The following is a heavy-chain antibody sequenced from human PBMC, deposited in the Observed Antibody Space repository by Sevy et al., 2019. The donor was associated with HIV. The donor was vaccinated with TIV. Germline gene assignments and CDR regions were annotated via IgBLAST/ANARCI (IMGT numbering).Heavy chain of an antibody. CDR2: IRYDGSNK. J-gene: IGHJ4*02. V-gene: IGHV3-30*02. CDR3: ATALSGNDFWSGYSDY. CDR1: GFTFSSYG. Sequence: GGSLRLSCAASGFTFSSYGMHWVRQAPGKGLEWVAFIRYDGSNKYYADSVKGRFTISRDNSKNTLYLQMNSLRAEDTAVYYCATALSGNDFWSGYSDYWGQRTLVTVSS. D-gene: IGHD3-3*01.